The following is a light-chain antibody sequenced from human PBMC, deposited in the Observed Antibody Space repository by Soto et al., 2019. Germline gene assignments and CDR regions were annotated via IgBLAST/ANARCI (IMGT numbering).Light chain of an antibody. J-gene: IGKJ2*01. CDR2: LCS. CDR3: MQAIKPPYT. V-gene: IGKV2-28*01. CDR1: QSLLYENGYTY. Sequence: IVMTQSPLSLPVTPGEPASISCRSSQSLLYENGYTYFDWFVQKPGQTPQLLIYLCSNRPSWVPDKFSGCVSGTDFTLKISTVETEDVGVYYCMQAIKPPYTFGQGTNLEIK.